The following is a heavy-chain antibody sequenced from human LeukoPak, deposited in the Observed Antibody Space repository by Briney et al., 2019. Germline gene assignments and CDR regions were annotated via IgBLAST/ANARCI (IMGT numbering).Heavy chain of an antibody. CDR1: GGSISSYY. D-gene: IGHD1-26*01. CDR2: IYYSGST. J-gene: IGHJ4*02. CDR3: ARDLAGATSFDY. Sequence: SETLSLTCTVSGGSISSYYWSWIRQPPGKGLEWIGYIYYSGSTNYNPPLKSRVTISVDTSKNQFSLKLSSVTAADTAVYYCARDLAGATSFDYWGQGTLVTASS. V-gene: IGHV4-59*01.